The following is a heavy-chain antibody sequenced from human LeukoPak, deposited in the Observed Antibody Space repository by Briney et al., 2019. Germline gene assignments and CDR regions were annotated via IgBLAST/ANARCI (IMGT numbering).Heavy chain of an antibody. D-gene: IGHD6-13*01. J-gene: IGHJ5*02. CDR2: ISGSSSTI. Sequence: GGSLRLSCAASGFTFSSYSMNWVRQAPGKGLEWGSYISGSSSTIYYADSVKGRFTISRDNAKNSLYLQMNSLRAEDTAVYYCARDTKYSSSWYNWFDPWGQGTLVTVSS. V-gene: IGHV3-48*04. CDR1: GFTFSSYS. CDR3: ARDTKYSSSWYNWFDP.